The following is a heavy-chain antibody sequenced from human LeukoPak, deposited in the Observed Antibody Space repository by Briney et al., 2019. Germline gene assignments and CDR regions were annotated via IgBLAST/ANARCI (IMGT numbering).Heavy chain of an antibody. J-gene: IGHJ3*02. D-gene: IGHD1-26*01. V-gene: IGHV4-59*01. CDR1: GGSISGYY. CDR3: ARRPIVGATADAFDI. CDR2: VSYGGST. Sequence: SETLSLTCTVSGGSISGYYWSWLRQPPGKGLEWIAFVSYGGSTNYNPSLKNRVTISRDTSKNQLSLKLSSVTAADTAVYYCARRPIVGATADAFDIWGQGTMVTVSS.